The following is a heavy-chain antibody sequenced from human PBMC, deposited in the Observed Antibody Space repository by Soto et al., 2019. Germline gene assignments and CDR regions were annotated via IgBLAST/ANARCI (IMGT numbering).Heavy chain of an antibody. CDR2: IYYSGST. CDR3: ARVHPSETRRRAEYFQH. Sequence: SETLSLTCTVSGGSISSYYWSRIRQPPGKGLEWIGYIYYSGSTNYNPSLKSRVTISVDTSKNQFSLKLSSVTAADTAVYYCARVHPSETRRRAEYFQHWGQGTLVTVSS. J-gene: IGHJ1*01. D-gene: IGHD1-26*01. CDR1: GGSISSYY. V-gene: IGHV4-59*01.